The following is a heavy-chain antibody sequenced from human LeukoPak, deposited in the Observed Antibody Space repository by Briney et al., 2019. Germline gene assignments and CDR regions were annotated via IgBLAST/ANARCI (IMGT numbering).Heavy chain of an antibody. CDR2: IYYSGST. Sequence: SETLSLTCSVSGGSITSSSYYWGWIRQPPEKGLEWIGSIYYSGSTYYNPSLKSRVTISVDTSKNQFSLKLSSVTAADTAVYYCARGVNSGGSFEGDWFDPWGQGTLVTVSS. J-gene: IGHJ5*02. V-gene: IGHV4-39*07. CDR3: ARGVNSGGSFEGDWFDP. CDR1: GGSITSSSYY. D-gene: IGHD2-15*01.